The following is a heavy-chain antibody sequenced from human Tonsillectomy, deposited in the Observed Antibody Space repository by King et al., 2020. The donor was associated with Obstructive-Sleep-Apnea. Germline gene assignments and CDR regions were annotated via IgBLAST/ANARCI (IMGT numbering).Heavy chain of an antibody. CDR1: GFTFSTYS. J-gene: IGHJ6*02. V-gene: IGHV3-21*01. Sequence: VQLVESGGGLVKPGGSLRLSCAASGFTFSTYSMNWVRQAPGKGLGGVSSIISCIRYIYYAYSVKGRFTISRENAKNSLYLQMDSLRAEDTAVYYCARDEERAVAGTGNFYYYYYNMDVWGQGTTVTVSS. CDR2: IISCIRYI. CDR3: ARDEERAVAGTGNFYYYYYNMDV. D-gene: IGHD6-19*01.